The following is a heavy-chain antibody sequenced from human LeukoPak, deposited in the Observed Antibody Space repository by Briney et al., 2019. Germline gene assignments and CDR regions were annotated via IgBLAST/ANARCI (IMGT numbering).Heavy chain of an antibody. D-gene: IGHD6-6*01. CDR3: ARGRSRSSSSGGWFDP. CDR1: GYTFTGYY. CDR2: INPNSGGT. J-gene: IGHJ5*02. Sequence: ASVKVSCKASGYTFTGYYMHWVRQAPGQGLEWMGWINPNSGGTNYAQKFQGWVTMTRDTSISTAYMELSRLRSDDTAVYYCARGRSRSSSSGGWFDPWGQGTLVTVSS. V-gene: IGHV1-2*04.